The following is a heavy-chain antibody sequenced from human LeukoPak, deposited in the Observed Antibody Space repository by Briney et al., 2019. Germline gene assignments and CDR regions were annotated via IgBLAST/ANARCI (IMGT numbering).Heavy chain of an antibody. CDR3: ARNSGYSSQEPSFDP. D-gene: IGHD6-19*01. CDR2: INPNSGGT. V-gene: IGHV1-2*02. Sequence: ASVKVSCKASGYTFTGYYMHWVRQAPGQGLERMGWINPNSGGTNYAQKFQGRVTMTRDTSISTAYMELSRLRSDDTAVYYCARNSGYSSQEPSFDPWGQGTLVTVSS. CDR1: GYTFTGYY. J-gene: IGHJ5*02.